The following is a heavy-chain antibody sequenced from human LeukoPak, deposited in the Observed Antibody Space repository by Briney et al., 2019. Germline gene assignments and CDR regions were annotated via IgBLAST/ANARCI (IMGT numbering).Heavy chain of an antibody. CDR2: IKSDGST. CDR1: GFTFSSYW. V-gene: IGHV3-74*01. CDR3: ARAPSEIGGYYPEYFRH. D-gene: IGHD3-22*01. Sequence: QAGGSVRLSCAASGFTFSSYWMHWVRQAPGKGLVWVSRIKSDGSTNYADSVKGRFTISRDNAKNTVSLQMNSLRAEDTGVYYCARAPSEIGGYYPEYFRHWGQG. J-gene: IGHJ1*01.